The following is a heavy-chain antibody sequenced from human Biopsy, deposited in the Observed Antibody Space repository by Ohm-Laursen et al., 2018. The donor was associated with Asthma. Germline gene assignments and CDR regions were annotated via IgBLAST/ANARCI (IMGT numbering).Heavy chain of an antibody. CDR2: VSYDGGVV. D-gene: IGHD3-3*01. V-gene: IGHV3-30*18. CDR1: GFVFRSHA. J-gene: IGHJ4*02. Sequence: SLRLSCAAPGFVFRSHAMHWVRQAPGKGLEWVAVVSYDGGVVHYADSMKDRFTISRDNAKSTLYLQMNRLRTDDTAVYFCAKRRGYSDLTDFDHWGQGTLVTVSS. CDR3: AKRRGYSDLTDFDH.